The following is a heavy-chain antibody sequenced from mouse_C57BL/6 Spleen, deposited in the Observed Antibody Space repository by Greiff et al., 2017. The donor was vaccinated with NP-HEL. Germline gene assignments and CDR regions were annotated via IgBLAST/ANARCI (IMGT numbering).Heavy chain of an antibody. CDR2: IDPEDGDT. J-gene: IGHJ1*03. Sequence: EVQLQQSGAELVRPGASVKLSCTASGFNIKDYYMHWVKQRPEQGLEWIGRIDPEDGDTEYAPKFQGKATMTADTSSNTAYLQLSSLTSEDTVVYYCTHYYGSSYWYFDVWGTGTTVTVSS. D-gene: IGHD1-1*01. CDR1: GFNIKDYY. V-gene: IGHV14-1*01. CDR3: THYYGSSYWYFDV.